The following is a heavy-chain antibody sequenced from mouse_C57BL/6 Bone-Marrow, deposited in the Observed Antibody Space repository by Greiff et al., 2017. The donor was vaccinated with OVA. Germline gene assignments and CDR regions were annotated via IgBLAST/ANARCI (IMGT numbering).Heavy chain of an antibody. J-gene: IGHJ4*01. CDR2: IDPSDSET. CDR3: ARGTIVHHYYAMDY. CDR1: GYTFTSYW. D-gene: IGHD2-12*01. V-gene: IGHV1-52*01. Sequence: QVQLQQPGAELVRPGSSVKLSCKASGYTFTSYWMHWVKQRPIQGLEWIGNIDPSDSETHYNQKFKDKATLTADKSSSTAYMQLSSLTSEDSAVYYCARGTIVHHYYAMDYWGQGTSVTVSA.